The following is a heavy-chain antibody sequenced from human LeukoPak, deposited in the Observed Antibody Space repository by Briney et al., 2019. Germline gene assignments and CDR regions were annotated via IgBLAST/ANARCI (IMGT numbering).Heavy chain of an antibody. CDR2: ISGSGGNT. D-gene: IGHD3/OR15-3a*01. J-gene: IGHJ4*02. Sequence: GGSLRLSCAASGFTFADYAMTWVRRAPGKGLEWVSAISGSGGNTYYADSVKGRFTISRDNSKNTLYLQMNSLRAEDTAVYYCAKDQSGGQLDSAPDKFDCWGQGTLVTVSS. V-gene: IGHV3-23*01. CDR1: GFTFADYA. CDR3: AKDQSGGQLDSAPDKFDC.